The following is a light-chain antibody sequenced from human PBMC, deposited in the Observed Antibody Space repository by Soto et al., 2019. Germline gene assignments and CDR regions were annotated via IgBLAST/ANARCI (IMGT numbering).Light chain of an antibody. CDR3: TSYTSVTIVI. V-gene: IGLV2-14*01. CDR1: NSDIGGYNS. J-gene: IGLJ2*01. CDR2: GVT. Sequence: QSALTHPASVSWSPGQSITISCTGSNSDIGGYNSVSWYQQHPGKAPKLLIFGVTNRPSGVSGRFSGSKSGNTASLTISALQAEDEADYYCTSYTSVTIVIFGGGTQLTVL.